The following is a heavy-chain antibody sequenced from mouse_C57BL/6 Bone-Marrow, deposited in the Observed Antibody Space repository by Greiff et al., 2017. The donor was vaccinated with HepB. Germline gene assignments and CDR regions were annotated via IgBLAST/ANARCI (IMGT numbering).Heavy chain of an antibody. Sequence: VQLQESGAELVRPGTSVKMSCKASGYTFTNYWIGWAKQRPGHGLEWIGDIYPGGGYTNYNEKFKGKATLTADKSSSTAYMQFSSLTSEDSAIYYCARRAKVYYGYGPFAYWGQGTLVTVSA. D-gene: IGHD2-2*01. CDR3: ARRAKVYYGYGPFAY. V-gene: IGHV1-63*01. J-gene: IGHJ3*01. CDR2: IYPGGGYT. CDR1: GYTFTNYW.